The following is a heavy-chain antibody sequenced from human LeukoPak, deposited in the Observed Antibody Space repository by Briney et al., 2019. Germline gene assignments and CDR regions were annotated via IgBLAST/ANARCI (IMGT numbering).Heavy chain of an antibody. CDR1: GGTFSSYA. J-gene: IGHJ6*03. CDR3: ARDPGRGSGSYYTRSPYYYYYMDV. Sequence: ASVKVSCKASGGTFSSYAISWVRQAPGQGLEWMGGIIPIFGTANYAQKFQGRVTITTDESTSTAYMELSSLRSEDTAVYYCARDPGRGSGSYYTRSPYYYYYMDVWGKGTTVTVSS. V-gene: IGHV1-69*05. CDR2: IIPIFGTA. D-gene: IGHD3-10*01.